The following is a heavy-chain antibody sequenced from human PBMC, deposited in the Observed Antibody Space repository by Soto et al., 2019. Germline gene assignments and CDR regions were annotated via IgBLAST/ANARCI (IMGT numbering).Heavy chain of an antibody. Sequence: QVQLQQWGAGLLKPSETLSLTCAVYGGSFSSYYWSWIRQPSGKGLEWIGQINHYGSTDYNPSLKSRVTISVDTSKNHFSLRLSSVTAADTAMYYCATHCSSTSCYYTFDPWGQGTLVTVSS. CDR1: GGSFSSYY. CDR2: INHYGST. J-gene: IGHJ5*02. V-gene: IGHV4-34*01. CDR3: ATHCSSTSCYYTFDP. D-gene: IGHD2-2*01.